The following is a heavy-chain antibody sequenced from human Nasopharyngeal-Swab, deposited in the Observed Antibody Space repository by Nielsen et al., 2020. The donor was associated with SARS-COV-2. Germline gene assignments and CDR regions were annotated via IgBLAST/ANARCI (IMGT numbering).Heavy chain of an antibody. CDR2: MNPNSGNT. D-gene: IGHD5-12*01. Sequence: WVRQAPGQGLEWMGWMNPNSGNTGYAQKFQGRVTITRNTSISTAYMELSSLRSEDTAVYYCARVVGYSGYDLDYWGQETLVTVSS. J-gene: IGHJ4*02. CDR3: ARVVGYSGYDLDY. V-gene: IGHV1-8*03.